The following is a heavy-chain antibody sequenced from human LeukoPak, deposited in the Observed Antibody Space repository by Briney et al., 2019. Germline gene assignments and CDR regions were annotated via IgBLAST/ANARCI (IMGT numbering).Heavy chain of an antibody. CDR2: ISGSGDST. CDR3: ARDFWDDFEYFDL. V-gene: IGHV3-23*01. Sequence: GGSLRLSCAASGFTFTSHAVSWVRQAPGKGLKRTSAISGSGDSTYYADSVKGRFTISRDNSRNTVYLQMNSLRAEDTAVYYCARDFWDDFEYFDLWGRGTLVTVSS. D-gene: IGHD3-3*01. CDR1: GFTFTSHA. J-gene: IGHJ2*01.